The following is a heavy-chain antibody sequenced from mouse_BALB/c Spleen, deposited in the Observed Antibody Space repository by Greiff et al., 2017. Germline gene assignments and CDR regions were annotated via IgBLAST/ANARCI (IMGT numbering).Heavy chain of an antibody. V-gene: IGHV14-3*02. J-gene: IGHJ2*01. D-gene: IGHD1-1*01. Sequence: VQLKQSGAELVKPGASVKLSCTASGFNIKDTYMHWVKQRPEQGLEWIGRIDPANGNTKYDPKFQGKATITADTSSNTAYLQLSSLTSEDTAVYYCARNWDYYGSSSDYWGQGTTLTVSS. CDR3: ARNWDYYGSSSDY. CDR1: GFNIKDTY. CDR2: IDPANGNT.